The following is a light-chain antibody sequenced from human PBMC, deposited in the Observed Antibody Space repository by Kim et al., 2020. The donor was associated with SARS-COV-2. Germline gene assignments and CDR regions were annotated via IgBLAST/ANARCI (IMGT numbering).Light chain of an antibody. CDR1: QSVGSN. CDR2: GAS. CDR3: QQYNDWPLYT. Sequence: SPGEQPTLSCRASQSVGSNLSWYQQKPSQAPSLLIYGASTRATGIPARFSGSGSGTEFTLTISSLQSEDFALYYCQQYNDWPLYTFGQGTKVDIK. J-gene: IGKJ2*01. V-gene: IGKV3-15*01.